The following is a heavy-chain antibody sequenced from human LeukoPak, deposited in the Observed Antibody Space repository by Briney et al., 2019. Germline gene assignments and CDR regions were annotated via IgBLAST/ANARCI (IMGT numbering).Heavy chain of an antibody. J-gene: IGHJ5*02. CDR2: IRYDGNNK. Sequence: PGGSLRLSCGASGFNFRDYYMSWIRQAPGKGLEWVAFIRYDGNNKYYADSMKGRFTISRDNSKNTLYLQMNSLRAEDTAVYYCARDLKDYGSGMNWFDPWGQGTLVTVSS. D-gene: IGHD3-10*01. CDR3: ARDLKDYGSGMNWFDP. CDR1: GFNFRDYY. V-gene: IGHV3-30*02.